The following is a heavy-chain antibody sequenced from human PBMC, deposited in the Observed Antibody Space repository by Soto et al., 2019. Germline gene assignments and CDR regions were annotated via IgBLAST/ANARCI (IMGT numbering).Heavy chain of an antibody. CDR3: AREGVSSRWYNYYGMDV. CDR1: GHPISSYY. J-gene: IGHJ6*02. CDR2: IYYSGST. Sequence: SRTLSLTCTVSGHPISSYYWSWIRQPPGKGLEWIGYIYYSGSTNYNPAPKSRVTISVDTSKNQFSLKLSSVTAADTAVYYCAREGVSSRWYNYYGMDVWGQGTTVTLSS. V-gene: IGHV4-59*01. D-gene: IGHD6-13*01.